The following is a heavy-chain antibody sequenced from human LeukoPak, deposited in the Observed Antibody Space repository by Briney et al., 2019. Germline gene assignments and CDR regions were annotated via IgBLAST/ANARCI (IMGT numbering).Heavy chain of an antibody. J-gene: IGHJ4*02. CDR2: ISASGSST. Sequence: PGGSLRLSCAASGFTFIRYAMSWVRQAPGKGLEWVSAISASGSSTFYADSVKGRFTISRDNSKNTLYLQMNSLRGDDTAVYYCAKDGLWDSSGYYYATEYWGQGTLVTVSS. CDR1: GFTFIRYA. D-gene: IGHD3-22*01. V-gene: IGHV3-23*01. CDR3: AKDGLWDSSGYYYATEY.